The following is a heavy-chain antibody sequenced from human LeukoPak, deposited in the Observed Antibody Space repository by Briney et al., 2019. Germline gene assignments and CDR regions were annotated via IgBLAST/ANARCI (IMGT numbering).Heavy chain of an antibody. Sequence: GGSLRLSCAASEFTFSSYGMSWVRQAPGKGLEWVSTISSSSSSTYYAAHVEGRFTTTRDNSKNKTYQQMNSLRAEDTAAYYCAKEAIASAGPYDFDYWGQGSLVTVSS. J-gene: IGHJ4*01. D-gene: IGHD6-13*01. CDR2: ISSSSSST. CDR1: EFTFSSYG. CDR3: AKEAIASAGPYDFDY. V-gene: IGHV3-23*01.